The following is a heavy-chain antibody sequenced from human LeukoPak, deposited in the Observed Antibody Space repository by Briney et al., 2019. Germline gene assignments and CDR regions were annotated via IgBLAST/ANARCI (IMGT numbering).Heavy chain of an antibody. J-gene: IGHJ4*02. CDR3: ARRRYYDSSGCFDY. D-gene: IGHD3-22*01. CDR1: GGSISSSSYY. Sequence: SETLSLTCTVFGGSISSSSYYWGWIRQPPGKGLEWIGSIYYSGSTYYNPSLKSRVTISVDTSKNQFSLKLSSATAADTAVYYCARRRYYDSSGCFDYWGQGTLVTVSS. V-gene: IGHV4-39*01. CDR2: IYYSGST.